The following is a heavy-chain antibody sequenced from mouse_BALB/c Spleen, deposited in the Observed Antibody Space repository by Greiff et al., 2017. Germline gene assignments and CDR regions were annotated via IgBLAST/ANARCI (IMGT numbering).Heavy chain of an antibody. CDR3: ARVGKLDLYYFDY. CDR1: GYTFTSYV. D-gene: IGHD4-1*01. Sequence: VQLQQSGPELVKPGASVKMSCKASGYTFTSYVMHWVKQKPGQGLEWIGYINPYNDGTKYNEKFKGKATLTSDKSSSTAYMELSSLTSEDSAVYYCARVGKLDLYYFDYWGQGTTLTVSS. V-gene: IGHV1-14*01. CDR2: INPYNDGT. J-gene: IGHJ2*01.